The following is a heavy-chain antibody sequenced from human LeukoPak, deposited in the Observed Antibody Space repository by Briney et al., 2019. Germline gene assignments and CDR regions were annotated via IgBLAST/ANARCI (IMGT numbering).Heavy chain of an antibody. D-gene: IGHD3-10*01. CDR1: GFTFSDHY. CDR2: ISGSGTTT. J-gene: IGHJ6*03. CDR3: AKDESPGHGSYGIYYYYMDV. V-gene: IGHV3-11*01. Sequence: GGSLRLSCAASGFTFSDHYMSWIRQAPGKGLEWVAYISGSGTTTFYADSVKGRFTISRDNARNSLYLQMNSLRPEDTAVYYCAKDESPGHGSYGIYYYYMDVWGKGTTVTVSS.